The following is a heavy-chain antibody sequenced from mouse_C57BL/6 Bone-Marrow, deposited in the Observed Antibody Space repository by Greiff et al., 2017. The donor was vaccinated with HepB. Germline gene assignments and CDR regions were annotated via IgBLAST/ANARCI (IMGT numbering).Heavy chain of an antibody. D-gene: IGHD3-3*01. CDR1: GFNIKDDY. Sequence: VQLQQSGAELVRPGASVKLSCTASGFNIKDDYMHWVKQRPEQGLEWIGWIDPENGDTEYASKFQGKATITADTSSNPAYLQLSSLTSEDTAVYYCTTGTYDYWGQGTTLTVSS. V-gene: IGHV14-4*01. CDR2: IDPENGDT. J-gene: IGHJ2*01. CDR3: TTGTYDY.